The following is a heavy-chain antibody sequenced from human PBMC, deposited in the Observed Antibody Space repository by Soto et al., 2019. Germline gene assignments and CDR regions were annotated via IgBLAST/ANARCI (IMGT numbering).Heavy chain of an antibody. CDR1: GFSLSSSDMA. Sequence: QITLKESGPALVKPTQTLTLTCTFSGFSLSSSDMAVGWIRQPPGKALEWLALIYWDDYKRYSPCVKNRLTSTKDTSKNRPVLMTKNLASVDTLTYYCATFYPPIRSPVAAFDVWGPGTKLSVSS. V-gene: IGHV2-5*02. J-gene: IGHJ3*01. CDR3: ATFYPPIRSPVAAFDV. D-gene: IGHD1-26*01. CDR2: IYWDDYK.